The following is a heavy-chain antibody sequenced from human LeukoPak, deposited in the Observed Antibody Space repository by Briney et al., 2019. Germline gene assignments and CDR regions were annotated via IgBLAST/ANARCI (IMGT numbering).Heavy chain of an antibody. CDR3: SGPNQFDY. Sequence: GGSLRLSCAASGFTFSNAWMSWVRQPPGKGLEWVGRIRSKTDGGTADYAAPVKGRFTISRDDSKNTLFLQMNSLKTEDTSDYYCSGPNQFDYWGQGTLVTVSS. V-gene: IGHV3-15*01. CDR2: IRSKTDGGTA. CDR1: GFTFSNAW. D-gene: IGHD1-14*01. J-gene: IGHJ4*02.